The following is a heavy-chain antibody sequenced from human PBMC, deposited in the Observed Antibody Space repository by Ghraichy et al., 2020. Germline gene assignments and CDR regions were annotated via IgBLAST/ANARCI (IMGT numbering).Heavy chain of an antibody. Sequence: GGSLRLSCAASGFTFSSYAMSWVRQAPGKGLEWVSAISGSGGSTYYADSVKGRFTISRDNSKNTLYLQMNSLRAEDTAVYYCATDSSGSPYYFGYWGHGPLVTVSS. CDR2: ISGSGGST. CDR3: ATDSSGSPYYFGY. D-gene: IGHD6-19*01. J-gene: IGHJ4*01. CDR1: GFTFSSYA. V-gene: IGHV3-23*01.